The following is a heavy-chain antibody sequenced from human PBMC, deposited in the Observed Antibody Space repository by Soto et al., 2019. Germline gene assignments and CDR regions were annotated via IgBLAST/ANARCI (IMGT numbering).Heavy chain of an antibody. Sequence: ASVKVSCKASGYTFTGYYMHWVRQAPGQGLEWMGWINPNSGGTNYAQKFQGRVTMTRDTSISTAYMELSRLRSDDTAVYYCARDVTGYSWFDPWGQGTLVTVSS. CDR2: INPNSGGT. CDR1: GYTFTGYY. J-gene: IGHJ5*02. D-gene: IGHD6-13*01. V-gene: IGHV1-2*02. CDR3: ARDVTGYSWFDP.